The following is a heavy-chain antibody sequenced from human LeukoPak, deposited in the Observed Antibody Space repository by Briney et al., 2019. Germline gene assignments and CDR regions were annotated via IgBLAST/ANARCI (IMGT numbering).Heavy chain of an antibody. D-gene: IGHD3-10*01. CDR3: ARGITAGSFDI. V-gene: IGHV3-64*01. CDR1: GFTCSSYA. J-gene: IGHJ3*02. Sequence: GGSLRLSCAASGFTCSSYAMHWVRQAPGKGLEYVSAISSNGGSTYYANSVKGRFTISRDNSKNTLYLQMGSLRAEDMAVYYCARGITAGSFDIWGQGTMVTVSS. CDR2: ISSNGGST.